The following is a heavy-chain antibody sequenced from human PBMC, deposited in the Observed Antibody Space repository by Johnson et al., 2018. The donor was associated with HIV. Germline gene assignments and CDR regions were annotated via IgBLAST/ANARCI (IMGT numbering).Heavy chain of an antibody. CDR1: GFTFDDYA. CDR2: VSGSGSTI. D-gene: IGHD5-24*01. Sequence: VQLVESGGGLVQPGRSLRLSCAASGFTFDDYAMHWVRQAPGKGLEWISGVSGSGSTIYYADSVKGRFTISRDNAKNSLYLQMNSLRAEDTAVYYCARGVEMATIRDVGDAFDIWGQGTMVTVSS. CDR3: ARGVEMATIRDVGDAFDI. J-gene: IGHJ3*02. V-gene: IGHV3-9*01.